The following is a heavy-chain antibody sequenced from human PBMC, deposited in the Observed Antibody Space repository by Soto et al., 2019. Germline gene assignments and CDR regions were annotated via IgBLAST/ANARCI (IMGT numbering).Heavy chain of an antibody. V-gene: IGHV1-8*01. J-gene: IGHJ6*03. Sequence: ASVKVSCKASGYTFTSYDINWVRQATGQGLEWMGWMNPNSGNTGYAQKFQGRVTMTRNTSISTAYMELSSLRSEDTAVYYCARGNFSIVNCYYYYIVVWGKGIMRTRSS. D-gene: IGHD4-4*01. CDR3: ARGNFSIVNCYYYYIVV. CDR2: MNPNSGNT. CDR1: GYTFTSYD.